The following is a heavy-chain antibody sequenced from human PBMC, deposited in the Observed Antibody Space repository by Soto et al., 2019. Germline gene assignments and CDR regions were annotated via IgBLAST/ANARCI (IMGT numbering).Heavy chain of an antibody. CDR1: GGSFSGYY. CDR2: INHSGST. V-gene: IGHV4-34*01. D-gene: IGHD2-2*03. J-gene: IGHJ6*02. Sequence: PSETLSLTCAVYGGSFSGYYWSWIRQPPGKGLEWIGEINHSGSTNYNPSLKSRVTISVDTSKNQFSLKLSSVTAADTAVYYCARSGYCSSTSCYYYYYYGMHVCGQGTPVTVYS. CDR3: ARSGYCSSTSCYYYYYYGMHV.